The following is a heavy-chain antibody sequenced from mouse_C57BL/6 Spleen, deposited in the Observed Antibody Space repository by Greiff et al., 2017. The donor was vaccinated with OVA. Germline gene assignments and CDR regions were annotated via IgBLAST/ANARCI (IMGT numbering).Heavy chain of an antibody. Sequence: QVQLQQPGAELVRPGSSVKLSCKASGYTFTSYWMHWVKQRPIQGLEWIGNIDPSDSDTHYNQKFKDKATLTVDKSSSTAYMQLSSLTSEDSAVYYCAREGYYGSSYNWGQGTTLTVSS. CDR2: IDPSDSDT. V-gene: IGHV1-52*01. CDR1: GYTFTSYW. D-gene: IGHD1-1*01. J-gene: IGHJ2*01. CDR3: AREGYYGSSYN.